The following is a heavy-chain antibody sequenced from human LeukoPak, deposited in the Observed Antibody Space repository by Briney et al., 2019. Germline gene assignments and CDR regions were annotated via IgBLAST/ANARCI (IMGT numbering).Heavy chain of an antibody. J-gene: IGHJ4*02. Sequence: GGSLRLSCAASGFTFSTFAMSWVRQDPGRGLEWVSSITGAGDTTYYPESVKGRFIISRDNPKNTLYLQMNSLRVEDTALYFCVRDRNYYEALQRSYWGQGTLVTVSS. V-gene: IGHV3-23*01. CDR3: VRDRNYYEALQRSY. D-gene: IGHD3-3*01. CDR1: GFTFSTFA. CDR2: ITGAGDTT.